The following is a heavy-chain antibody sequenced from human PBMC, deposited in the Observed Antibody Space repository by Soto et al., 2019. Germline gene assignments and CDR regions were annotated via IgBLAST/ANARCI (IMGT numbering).Heavy chain of an antibody. Sequence: QVQLVESGGGVVQPGRALRLSCVASGCAFGTYGMHWVRQAPGKGLEWVAMTWNDGSNKYYTDSMKDRFTISRDNSKNTLYLQMNSLTDEDSAVYYCTTELNDMQAFDIWGQGTMVTVSS. CDR2: TWNDGSNK. CDR3: TTELNDMQAFDI. V-gene: IGHV3-33*01. CDR1: GCAFGTYG. J-gene: IGHJ3*02. D-gene: IGHD1-1*01.